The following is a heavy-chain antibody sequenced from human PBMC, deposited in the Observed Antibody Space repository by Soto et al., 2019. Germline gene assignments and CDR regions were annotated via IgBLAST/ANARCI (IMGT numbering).Heavy chain of an antibody. V-gene: IGHV1-8*01. J-gene: IGHJ5*02. D-gene: IGHD3-10*01. CDR2: MNPNSGNT. CDR1: GYTFTSYD. CDR3: ARVVASSMVRGENWFDP. Sequence: ASVKVSCKASGYTFTSYDINWVRQATGQGLEWMGWMNPNSGNTGYAQRFQGRVTMTRNTSISTAYMELSSLRSEDTAVYYCARVVASSMVRGENWFDPWGQGTLVTVS.